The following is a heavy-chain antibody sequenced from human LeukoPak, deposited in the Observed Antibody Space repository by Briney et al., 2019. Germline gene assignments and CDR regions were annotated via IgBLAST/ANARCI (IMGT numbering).Heavy chain of an antibody. J-gene: IGHJ4*02. D-gene: IGHD6-25*01. CDR1: GFTFGSYS. CDR3: AKDRRLAAFDY. Sequence: GGSLRLSCAASGFTFGSYSMNWVRQAPGKGLEWVSYISSSSSTIYYADSVKGRFTISRDNAKNSLYLQMNSLRAEDTAVYYCAKDRRLAAFDYGGQGTLVTVSS. V-gene: IGHV3-48*01. CDR2: ISSSSSTI.